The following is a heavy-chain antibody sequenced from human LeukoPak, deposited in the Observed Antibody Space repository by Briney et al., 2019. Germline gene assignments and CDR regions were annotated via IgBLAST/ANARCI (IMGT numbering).Heavy chain of an antibody. Sequence: ASVKVSCKASGYTFTSYGISRVRQAPGQGLEWMGWISAYNGNTNYAQKLQGRVTMTTDTSTSTAYMELRSLRSDDTAVYYCAREPNYYDSSGYYYWGQGTLVTVSS. CDR2: ISAYNGNT. CDR3: AREPNYYDSSGYYY. CDR1: GYTFTSYG. J-gene: IGHJ4*02. D-gene: IGHD3-22*01. V-gene: IGHV1-18*01.